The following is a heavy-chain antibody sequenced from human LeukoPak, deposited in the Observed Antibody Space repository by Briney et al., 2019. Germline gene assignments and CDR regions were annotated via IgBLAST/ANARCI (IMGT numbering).Heavy chain of an antibody. Sequence: ASVKVSCKASGYTFTGYYMHWVRQAPGQGLEWMGWINPNSGGTHYAQKFQDRVTMTSDTSISTAYMELNSLRSDDTAVYYCAREGAAAEDVNWFDPWGQGTLVTVSS. J-gene: IGHJ5*02. V-gene: IGHV1-2*02. D-gene: IGHD6-25*01. CDR1: GYTFTGYY. CDR3: AREGAAAEDVNWFDP. CDR2: INPNSGGT.